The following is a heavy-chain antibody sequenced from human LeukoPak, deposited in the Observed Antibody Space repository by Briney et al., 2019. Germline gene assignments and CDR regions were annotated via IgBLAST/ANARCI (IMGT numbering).Heavy chain of an antibody. CDR2: MNPNSGNT. D-gene: IGHD5-12*01. J-gene: IGHJ6*02. Sequence: ASVKVSCKASGYTFTSYDINWVRQATGQGLEWMGWMNPNSGNTGYAQKFQGRVTMTRNTSISTAYMELSSLRSEDTAVYYCARAPRGYSGCDKRWDYYYYGMDVWGQGTTVTVSS. CDR1: GYTFTSYD. V-gene: IGHV1-8*01. CDR3: ARAPRGYSGCDKRWDYYYYGMDV.